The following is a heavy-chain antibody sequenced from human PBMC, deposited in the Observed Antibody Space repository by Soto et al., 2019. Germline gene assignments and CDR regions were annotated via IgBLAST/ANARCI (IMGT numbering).Heavy chain of an antibody. CDR2: ISWNSNII. Sequence: EVQLVESGGGLVQPGRSLRLSCAASGFTFDDYAMHWVRRVPGKGLEWVSSISWNSNIIGYADSVKGRFTISRDNAKNSLYLQKNSRRPEDTAVYYCAKGGPDGFCSGGRCYFDYWGQGTLVTVSS. V-gene: IGHV3-9*01. J-gene: IGHJ4*02. D-gene: IGHD2-15*01. CDR3: AKGGPDGFCSGGRCYFDY. CDR1: GFTFDDYA.